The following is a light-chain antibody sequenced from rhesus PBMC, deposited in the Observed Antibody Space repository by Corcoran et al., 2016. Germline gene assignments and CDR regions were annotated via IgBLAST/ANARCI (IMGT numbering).Light chain of an antibody. CDR1: QGIRNW. V-gene: IGKV1-33*02. J-gene: IGKJ3*01. Sequence: DIQMTQSPSSLSASVEDRVTITCQARQGIRNWLAWYQQKPGKAPKPLIYSASSLKSGVPSRFSGSGSGTDFTLTISSLQPEDFATYYCQQHNSHPFTFGPGTKLDIK. CDR3: QQHNSHPFT. CDR2: SAS.